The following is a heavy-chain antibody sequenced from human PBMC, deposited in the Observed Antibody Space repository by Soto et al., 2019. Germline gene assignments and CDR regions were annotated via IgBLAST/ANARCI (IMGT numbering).Heavy chain of an antibody. J-gene: IGHJ6*02. CDR3: ARDTGYSSSWNYYYYGMDV. CDR1: GGSISSSNW. V-gene: IGHV3-66*01. Sequence: ETLSLTCAVSGGSISSSNWWSWVRQPPGKGLEWVSVIYSGGSTYYADSVKGRFTISRDNSKNTLYLQMNSLRAEDTAVYYCARDTGYSSSWNYYYYGMDVWGQGTTVTVSS. CDR2: IYSGGST. D-gene: IGHD6-13*01.